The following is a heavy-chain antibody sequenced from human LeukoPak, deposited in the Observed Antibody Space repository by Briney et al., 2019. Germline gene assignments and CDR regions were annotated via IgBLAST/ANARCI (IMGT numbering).Heavy chain of an antibody. Sequence: ASVKVSCKASGYTFTGYYMHWVRQAPGQGLEWMGWINPNSGGTNYAQKFQGRVTMTRDTSISTAYMELSRLRSDDTAVYYCAGARLTMIRGLFSGGWFDPWGQGTLVTVSS. D-gene: IGHD3-10*01. J-gene: IGHJ5*02. CDR3: AGARLTMIRGLFSGGWFDP. CDR1: GYTFTGYY. V-gene: IGHV1-2*02. CDR2: INPNSGGT.